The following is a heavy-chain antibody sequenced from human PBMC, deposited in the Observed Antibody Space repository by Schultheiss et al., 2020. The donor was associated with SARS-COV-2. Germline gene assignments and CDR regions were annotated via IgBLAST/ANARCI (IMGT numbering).Heavy chain of an antibody. CDR3: AKRVPSLYYFDY. CDR2: IWYDGSNK. V-gene: IGHV3-33*06. J-gene: IGHJ4*02. D-gene: IGHD3-10*01. Sequence: GGSLRLSCKGSGYTFSSYGMHWVRQAPGKGLEWVAVIWYDGSNKYYADSVKGRFTISRDNSKNTLYLQMNSLRAEDTAVYYCAKRVPSLYYFDYWGQGTLVTVSS. CDR1: GYTFSSYG.